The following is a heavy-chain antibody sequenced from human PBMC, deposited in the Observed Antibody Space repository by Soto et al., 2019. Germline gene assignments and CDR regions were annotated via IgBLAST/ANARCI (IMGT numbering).Heavy chain of an antibody. CDR2: IGKSGSDR. J-gene: IGHJ4*02. CDR3: MKVRDY. CDR1: GFMFSDDA. Sequence: EVKLVESGGGLVQPGGSLRISCKVSGFMFSDDAMTWVRQAPGKGLEWVSSIGKSGSDRDYADSVKGRFTISRDNSENTVYLQMDSLKVEGTALYFCMKVRDYWGQGTQVTVS. V-gene: IGHV3-23*04.